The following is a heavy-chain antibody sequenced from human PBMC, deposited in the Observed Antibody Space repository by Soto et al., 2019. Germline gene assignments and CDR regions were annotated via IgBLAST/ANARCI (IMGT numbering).Heavy chain of an antibody. CDR2: IHYSGST. V-gene: IGHV4-59*08. CDR3: ARHSTGLDV. CDR1: GGSISSSY. D-gene: IGHD3-9*01. Sequence: QVQLQESGPGLVKPSETLSLTCTVSGGSISSSYWSWIRQPPGKGLEWVGYIHYSGSTHYNPSLHSLITISLDTSKNQFSLNLTSVTAADTAVYYCARHSTGLDVWDKGTTVTVSS. J-gene: IGHJ6*04.